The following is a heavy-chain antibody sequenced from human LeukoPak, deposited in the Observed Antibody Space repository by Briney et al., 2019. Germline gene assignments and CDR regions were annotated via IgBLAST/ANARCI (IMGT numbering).Heavy chain of an antibody. CDR1: GFTFSSYW. Sequence: GGSLRLSCAASGFTFSSYWMSWVRQAPGKGLEWVANIKQDGSEKYYVDSVKGRFTISRDKAKNSLYLQMNSLRAEDTAVYYCARPKSSSGWNFDYWGQGTLVTVSS. CDR3: ARPKSSSGWNFDY. D-gene: IGHD6-19*01. V-gene: IGHV3-7*05. CDR2: IKQDGSEK. J-gene: IGHJ4*02.